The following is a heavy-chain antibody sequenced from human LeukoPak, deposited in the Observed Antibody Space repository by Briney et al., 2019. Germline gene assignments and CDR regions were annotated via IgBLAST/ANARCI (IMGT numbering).Heavy chain of an antibody. J-gene: IGHJ5*02. V-gene: IGHV3-20*04. D-gene: IGHD6-13*01. CDR1: GFTFDDYG. CDR3: ARGESDRIAAARYNWFDP. CDR2: INWSGGST. Sequence: GGSLRLSCAASGFTFDDYGMSWVRQAPGKGLEWVSGINWSGGSTGYADSVKGRFTISRDNAKNSLYLQMNSLRAEDTAVYYCARGESDRIAAARYNWFDPWGQGTLVTVSS.